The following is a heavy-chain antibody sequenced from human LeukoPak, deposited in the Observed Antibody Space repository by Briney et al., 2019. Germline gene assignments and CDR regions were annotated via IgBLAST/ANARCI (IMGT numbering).Heavy chain of an antibody. CDR2: IYYSDST. V-gene: IGHV4-59*01. J-gene: IGHJ4*02. CDR1: GASISSYY. Sequence: SETLSLTCTVSGASISSYYWSWIRQPPGKRLEYIGYIYYSDSTNYNPSLKSRVTISVDTPKNQFSLKLSSVTAADTAVYYCARGYCTNGVCYSPHFDYWGQGTLVTVSS. CDR3: ARGYCTNGVCYSPHFDY. D-gene: IGHD2-8*01.